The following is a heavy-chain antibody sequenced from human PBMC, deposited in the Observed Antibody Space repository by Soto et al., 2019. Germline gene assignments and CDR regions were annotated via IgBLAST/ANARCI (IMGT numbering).Heavy chain of an antibody. Sequence: QLGGSLRLSCAASGFTFSSYAMHWVRQAPGKGLEWVAVISYDGSNKYYADSVKGRFTISRDNSKNTLYLQMNSLRAEDTAVYYCARDGLYGDYVCYFDYWGQGTLVTVSS. D-gene: IGHD4-17*01. J-gene: IGHJ4*02. CDR1: GFTFSSYA. CDR2: ISYDGSNK. CDR3: ARDGLYGDYVCYFDY. V-gene: IGHV3-30-3*01.